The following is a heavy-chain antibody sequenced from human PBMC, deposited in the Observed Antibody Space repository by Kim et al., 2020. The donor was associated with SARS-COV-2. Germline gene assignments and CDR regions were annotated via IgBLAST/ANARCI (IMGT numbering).Heavy chain of an antibody. CDR3: AREYGSGSYYTDY. J-gene: IGHJ4*02. D-gene: IGHD3-10*01. V-gene: IGHV3-33*01. Sequence: GGSLRLSCAASGFTFSSYGMHWVRQAPGKGLEWVAVIWYDGSNKYYADSVKGRFTISRDNSKNTLYLQMNSLRAEDTAVYYCAREYGSGSYYTDYWGQGTLVTVSS. CDR1: GFTFSSYG. CDR2: IWYDGSNK.